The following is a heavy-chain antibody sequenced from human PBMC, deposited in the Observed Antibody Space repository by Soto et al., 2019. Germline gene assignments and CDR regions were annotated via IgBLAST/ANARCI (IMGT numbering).Heavy chain of an antibody. J-gene: IGHJ4*02. V-gene: IGHV3-23*01. D-gene: IGHD2-15*01. CDR1: GFTFSSYA. CDR2: ISGSGGST. CDR3: AKDKRPLSYCSGGSCYLYFDY. Sequence: LRLSCAASGFTFSSYAMSWVRQAPGKGLEWVSAISGSGGSTYYADSVKGRFTISRDNSKNTLYLQMNSLRAEDTAVYYCAKDKRPLSYCSGGSCYLYFDYWGQGTLVTVSS.